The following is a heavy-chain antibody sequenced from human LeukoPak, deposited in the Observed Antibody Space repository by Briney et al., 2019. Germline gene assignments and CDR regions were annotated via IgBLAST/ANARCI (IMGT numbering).Heavy chain of an antibody. CDR2: IYSGGST. J-gene: IGHJ4*02. D-gene: IGHD3-3*01. CDR1: GFTVSTNY. V-gene: IGHV3-53*01. Sequence: PGGSLRLSCAVSGFTVSTNYMSWVRQAPGKGLEWVSVIYSGGSTYYADSVKGRFTISRDNSKNTLYLQMNSLRAEDTAVYYCARDRVAHFDYWGQGTLVTVSS. CDR3: ARDRVAHFDY.